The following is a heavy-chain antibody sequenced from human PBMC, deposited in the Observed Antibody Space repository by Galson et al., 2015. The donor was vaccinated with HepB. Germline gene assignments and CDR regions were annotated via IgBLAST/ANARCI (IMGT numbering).Heavy chain of an antibody. CDR1: GYTFTSYY. CDR3: ALYCSSTSCYFRSLDY. D-gene: IGHD2-2*01. Sequence: SVKVSCKASGYTFTSYYMHWVRQAPGQGLEWMGIINPSGGSTSYAQKFQGRVTMTRDTSTSTVYMELSSLRSEDTAVYYCALYCSSTSCYFRSLDYWGQGTLVTVSS. CDR2: INPSGGST. V-gene: IGHV1-46*01. J-gene: IGHJ4*02.